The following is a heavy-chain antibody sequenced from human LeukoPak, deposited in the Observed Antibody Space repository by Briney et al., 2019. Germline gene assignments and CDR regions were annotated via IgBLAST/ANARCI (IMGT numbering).Heavy chain of an antibody. V-gene: IGHV1-69*13. CDR3: ATQGPAGTTYYNYYMDV. D-gene: IGHD6-13*01. J-gene: IGHJ6*03. CDR1: GGIFRSYS. CDR2: IIPIFGTA. Sequence: SVKVSCKASGGIFRSYSISWVRQAPGQGLEWLGGIIPIFGTANYAQKFQGRLTITADESTSTAYMELSSLRSEDTAVYYCATQGPAGTTYYNYYMDVWGKGTAVTVSS.